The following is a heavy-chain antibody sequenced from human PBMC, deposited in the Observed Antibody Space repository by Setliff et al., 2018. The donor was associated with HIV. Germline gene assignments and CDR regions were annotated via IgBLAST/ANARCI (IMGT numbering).Heavy chain of an antibody. CDR3: AGGGCHGYSGSGSFSLRNFDL. D-gene: IGHD3-10*01. CDR1: GVSLSGYY. J-gene: IGHJ2*01. Sequence: PWETLSLTCAVYGVSLSGYYWSWVRQSPGRGLEWIGEINQSGSTTVNPSLKSSLIITVDPSKSQFSLKLTSVTAADTAVYYCAGGGCHGYSGSGSFSLRNFDLWGLGTLVTAPQ. CDR2: INQSGST. V-gene: IGHV4-34*01.